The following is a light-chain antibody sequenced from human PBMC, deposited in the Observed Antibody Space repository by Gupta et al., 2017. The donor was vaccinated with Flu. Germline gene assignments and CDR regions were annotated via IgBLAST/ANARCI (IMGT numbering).Light chain of an antibody. CDR1: QSISSY. CDR2: AAS. Sequence: DIQMTQSPSSLSASVGDRVTITCRASQSISSYLNWYQQKPGKAPKLLIYAASSLESGVPSRFSGSGSGTDFTLTISRLLPEDFATYYCQQSDSTVYTFGQGTKLEIK. J-gene: IGKJ2*01. CDR3: QQSDSTVYT. V-gene: IGKV1-39*01.